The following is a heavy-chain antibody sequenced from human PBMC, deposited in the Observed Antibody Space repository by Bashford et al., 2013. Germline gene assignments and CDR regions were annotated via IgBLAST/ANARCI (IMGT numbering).Heavy chain of an antibody. Sequence: SVKVSCKASGGTFSSYAISWVRQAPGQGLEWMGRIIPILGIANYAQKFQGRVTITADKSTSTAYMELSSLRSEDTAVYYCARGLYSSDAAAGYYYGMDVWGQGTTVTVSS. J-gene: IGHJ6*02. V-gene: IGHV1-69*04. D-gene: IGHD6-25*01. CDR3: ARGLYSSDAAAGYYYGMDV. CDR1: GGTFSSYA. CDR2: IIPILGIA.